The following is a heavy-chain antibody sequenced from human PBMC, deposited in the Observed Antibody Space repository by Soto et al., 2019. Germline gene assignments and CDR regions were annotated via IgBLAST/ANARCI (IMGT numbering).Heavy chain of an antibody. V-gene: IGHV3-23*01. CDR1: GFTFSSYA. D-gene: IGHD4-17*01. J-gene: IGHJ4*02. CDR2: ISGSGGST. Sequence: EVQLLESGGGLVQPGGSLRLSCAASGFTFSSYAMSWVRQAPGKGLEWVSAISGSGGSTYYADSVKGRFTISRDNSKNTLYLQMNSLRAEDTAVYYCAKELYFFFGYGDHGLFDYWGQGTLVTVSS. CDR3: AKELYFFFGYGDHGLFDY.